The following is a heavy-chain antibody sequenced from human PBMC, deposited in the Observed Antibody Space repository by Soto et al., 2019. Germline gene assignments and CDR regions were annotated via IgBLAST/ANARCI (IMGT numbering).Heavy chain of an antibody. V-gene: IGHV3-30*03. J-gene: IGHJ4*02. CDR3: APDILVVVAATPY. Sequence: GGSLTLSWAASGFTFRSYGMHWVRQAPGKGLEWVAVISYDGSNKYYADSVKGRFTISRDNSKNTLYLQLNSLRAEDTAVYYCAPDILVVVAATPYWGQGTLVTVSP. D-gene: IGHD2-15*01. CDR2: ISYDGSNK. CDR1: GFTFRSYG.